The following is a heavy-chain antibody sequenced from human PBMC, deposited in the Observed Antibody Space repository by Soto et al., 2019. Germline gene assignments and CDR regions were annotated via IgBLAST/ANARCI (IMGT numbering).Heavy chain of an antibody. CDR3: PKESRGPSRAGPSYLYGMDV. Sequence: GGSLRLSCVASRFRFTRYAMHWVRQAPGKGLEWVAAISNDGSNEYYADSVKGRFTISRDNSKDTVYLQMNSLRHEDTAVYFCPKESRGPSRAGPSYLYGMDVWGQGTSVTV. CDR1: RFRFTRYA. CDR2: ISNDGSNE. D-gene: IGHD2-2*02. V-gene: IGHV3-30*18. J-gene: IGHJ6*02.